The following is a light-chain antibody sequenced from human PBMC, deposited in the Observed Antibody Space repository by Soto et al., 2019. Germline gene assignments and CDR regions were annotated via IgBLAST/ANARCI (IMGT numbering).Light chain of an antibody. CDR3: SSYTSSSTLGSV. CDR1: SSDVGGYNY. V-gene: IGLV2-14*01. Sequence: QSALTQPASVSGSPGQSITISCTGTSSDVGGYNYVSWYQQHPGKAPKLMIYDVSNRPSGVSNRFSGSKSGNTASLTISGLQAEDEADYYCSSYTSSSTLGSVFGGVTQLTVL. CDR2: DVS. J-gene: IGLJ7*01.